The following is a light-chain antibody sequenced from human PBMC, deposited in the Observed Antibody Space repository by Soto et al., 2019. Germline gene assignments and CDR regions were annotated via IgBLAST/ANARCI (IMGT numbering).Light chain of an antibody. CDR1: QKIADN. J-gene: IGKJ4*01. Sequence: VLTQSPGTLSLSPGDRATLSCRASQKIADNYLAWYQQKPGQAPRLIIYGASSRATGIPARFSGSGSGTEFTLTINGLQSEDFALYWCQQYDNWPPTFGGGTKVDIK. CDR2: GAS. V-gene: IGKV3D-15*01. CDR3: QQYDNWPPT.